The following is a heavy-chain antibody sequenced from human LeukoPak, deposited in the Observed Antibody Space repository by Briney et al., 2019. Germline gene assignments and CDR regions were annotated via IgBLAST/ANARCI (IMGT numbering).Heavy chain of an antibody. CDR3: ARQSYSTSGYVDYYGLDM. J-gene: IGHJ6*02. Sequence: SETLSLTCAVYGGSFSGNYWNWIRQPPGKGLQWIGEINHSGSTNYNPSLKSRVTISIDTSKNQFSLRLNSVTAADTAVYYCARQSYSTSGYVDYYGLDMWGQGTTVTVSS. CDR1: GGSFSGNY. CDR2: INHSGST. D-gene: IGHD6-13*01. V-gene: IGHV4-34*01.